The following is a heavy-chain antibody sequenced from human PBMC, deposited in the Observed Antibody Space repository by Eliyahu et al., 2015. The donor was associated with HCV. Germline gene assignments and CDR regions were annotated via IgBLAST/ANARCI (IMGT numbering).Heavy chain of an antibody. V-gene: IGHV3-30*03. CDR1: GFTFSSYG. CDR3: AREGGDIVVVPAATDYYYYGMDV. CDR2: ISYDGSNK. J-gene: IGHJ6*02. Sequence: QVQLVESGGGVVQPGRSLRLSCAASGFTFSSYGMHWVRXAPGKGLEWVAVISYDGSNKYYADSVKGRFTISRDNSKNTLYLQMNSLRAEDTAVYYCAREGGDIVVVPAATDYYYYGMDVWGQGTTVTVSS. D-gene: IGHD2-2*01.